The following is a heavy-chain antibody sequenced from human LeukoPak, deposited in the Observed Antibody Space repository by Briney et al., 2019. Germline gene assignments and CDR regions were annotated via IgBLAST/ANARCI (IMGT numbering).Heavy chain of an antibody. D-gene: IGHD3-3*01. CDR3: ASPRNFWSGYSYYYYMDV. V-gene: IGHV4-34*01. Sequence: SETLSLTCTVSGGSISSYYWSWIRQPPGKGLEWIGEINHSGSTNYNPSLKSRVTISVDTSKNQFSLKLSSVTAADTAVYYCASPRNFWSGYSYYYYMDVWGKGTTVTVSS. CDR2: INHSGST. CDR1: GGSISSYY. J-gene: IGHJ6*03.